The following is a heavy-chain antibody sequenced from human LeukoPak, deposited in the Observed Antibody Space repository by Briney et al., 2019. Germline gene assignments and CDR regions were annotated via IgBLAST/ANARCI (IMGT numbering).Heavy chain of an antibody. D-gene: IGHD5-24*01. V-gene: IGHV3-23*01. Sequence: GGSLRLSCAASGFSFRRYAMNWVRQAPGRGLEWVAVISGPGPSTVYADSVKGRFTISRDNSKNTLFLQQDSLRVEDTAIYYCAKEEMPHAFDLWGQGTMLTVSS. CDR3: AKEEMPHAFDL. CDR1: GFSFRRYA. J-gene: IGHJ3*01. CDR2: ISGPGPST.